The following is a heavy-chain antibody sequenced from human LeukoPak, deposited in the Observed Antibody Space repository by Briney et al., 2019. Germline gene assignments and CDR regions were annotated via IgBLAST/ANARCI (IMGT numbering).Heavy chain of an antibody. CDR3: SRHIVGARTFFDY. CDR2: ITSKAYGATT. J-gene: IGHJ4*02. CDR1: GFTFGDYA. D-gene: IGHD1-26*01. Sequence: PGGSLRLSCTASGFTFGDYAMSWVRQAPGKGLEWVGFITSKAYGATTDYAASVKGRFTISRDDSKSIAYLQMNSPKSEETAVYYCSRHIVGARTFFDYWGQGALVTVSS. V-gene: IGHV3-49*04.